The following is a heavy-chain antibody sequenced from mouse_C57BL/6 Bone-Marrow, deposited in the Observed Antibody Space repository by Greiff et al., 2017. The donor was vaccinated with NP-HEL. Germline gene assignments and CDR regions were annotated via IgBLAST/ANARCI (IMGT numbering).Heavy chain of an antibody. CDR1: GFTFSSYA. V-gene: IGHV5-4*01. Sequence: EVQLVESGGGLVKPGGSLKLSCAASGFTFSSYAMSWVRQTPEKRLEWVATISDGGSYTYYPDNVKGRFTISRDNAKNNLYLQMSHLKSEDTAMYYCARDGQGDYRGQGTTLTVSS. CDR3: ARDGQGDY. CDR2: ISDGGSYT. J-gene: IGHJ2*01.